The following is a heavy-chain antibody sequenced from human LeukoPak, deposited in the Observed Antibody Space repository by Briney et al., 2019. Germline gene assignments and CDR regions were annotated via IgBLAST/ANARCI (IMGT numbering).Heavy chain of an antibody. CDR2: INPNSGGT. V-gene: IGHV1-2*06. J-gene: IGHJ4*02. CDR3: ARDLYGDYFMGY. D-gene: IGHD4-17*01. Sequence: ASVKVSCKASGYTFTGYYMHWVRQAPGQGLEWMGRINPNSGGTNYAQKFQGRVTMTRDTSISTAYMELSRLRSDGTAVYYCARDLYGDYFMGYWGQGTLVTVSS. CDR1: GYTFTGYY.